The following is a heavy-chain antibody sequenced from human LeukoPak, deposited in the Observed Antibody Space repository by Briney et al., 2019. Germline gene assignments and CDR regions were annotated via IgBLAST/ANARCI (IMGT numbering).Heavy chain of an antibody. CDR2: IWYDETNK. CDR3: ARDYSTTWSYGMDV. D-gene: IGHD2-2*01. V-gene: IGHV3-33*01. J-gene: IGHJ6*02. CDR1: GFTFSRYG. Sequence: GGSLRLSCAASGFTFSRYGMHWVRQAPGKGLEWVAVIWYDETNKYHADSVKGRFTISRDNSKNTLYLQMNSLRAEDTAVYYCARDYSTTWSYGMDVWGQGTTVTVSS.